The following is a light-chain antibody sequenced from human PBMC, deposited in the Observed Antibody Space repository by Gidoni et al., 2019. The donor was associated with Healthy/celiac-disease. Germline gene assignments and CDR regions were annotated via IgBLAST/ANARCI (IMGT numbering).Light chain of an antibody. Sequence: EIVMTQSPATLSVSPGERATLSCRASQSVSSNLAWSQQKPGQAPRLLIYGASTRGTGIPARFSGSGSGTEFNLTISSLKSEDFAVYDCQQYHNWTSMCSFGQGTKLEIK. J-gene: IGKJ2*04. CDR2: GAS. CDR1: QSVSSN. CDR3: QQYHNWTSMCS. V-gene: IGKV3-15*01.